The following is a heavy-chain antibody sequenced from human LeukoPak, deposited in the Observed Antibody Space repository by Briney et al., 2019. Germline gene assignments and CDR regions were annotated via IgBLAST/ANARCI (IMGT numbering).Heavy chain of an antibody. CDR1: GGSVSSYD. CDR3: ARGDTAMVR. D-gene: IGHD5-18*01. V-gene: IGHV4-59*02. CDR2: IYYSGST. J-gene: IGHJ4*02. Sequence: PSETLCLSCTASGGSVSSYDWNWVRQPPGKGLEWIGYIYYSGSTNYNPSLKSRVTISVDTSKTQFSLKLSSVTAADTAVYYCARGDTAMVRWGQGTLVTVSS.